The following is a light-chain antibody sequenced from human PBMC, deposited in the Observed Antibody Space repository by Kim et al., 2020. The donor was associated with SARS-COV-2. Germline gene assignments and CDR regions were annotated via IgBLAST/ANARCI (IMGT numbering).Light chain of an antibody. Sequence: ASVGDRVTITCQASESITTYLNWYQKKPGKAPKRLIYGASTLQGGVPSRFSGSGYGTDFSLTISSLQPEDFGTYYCQESYDTPLTFGGGTKVDIK. CDR3: QESYDTPLT. CDR1: ESITTY. CDR2: GAS. J-gene: IGKJ4*01. V-gene: IGKV1-39*01.